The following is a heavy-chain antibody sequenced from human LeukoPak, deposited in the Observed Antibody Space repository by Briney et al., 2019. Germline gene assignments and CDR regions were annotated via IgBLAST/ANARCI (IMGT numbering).Heavy chain of an antibody. J-gene: IGHJ4*02. CDR3: ARSDSSGYLAFDY. Sequence: GGSLRLSCAASGFAVSSNYMTWVRQAPGKGLDWVSVIYSDGSTYYADSVKGRFTISRDSSKNTLYLQMNSLRAEDTAVYYCARSDSSGYLAFDYWGQGTLVTVSS. CDR1: GFAVSSNY. CDR2: IYSDGST. D-gene: IGHD3-22*01. V-gene: IGHV3-66*01.